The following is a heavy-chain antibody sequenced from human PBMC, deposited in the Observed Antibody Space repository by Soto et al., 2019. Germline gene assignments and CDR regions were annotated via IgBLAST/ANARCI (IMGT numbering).Heavy chain of an antibody. CDR1: GYTFTSYG. J-gene: IGHJ6*02. D-gene: IGHD6-19*01. CDR2: ISDYSGST. CDR3: ASESWGLAVPDYHYYAMDV. Sequence: QVQLVQSGAEVKKPGASVRVSCEASGYTFTSYGISWVRQAPGQGLEWMGWISDYSGSTNYAQKLKGGVSMNTDRSTRAVYMALRSLRSDDTAMYYCASESWGLAVPDYHYYAMDVWGQGTTVTVS. V-gene: IGHV1-18*04.